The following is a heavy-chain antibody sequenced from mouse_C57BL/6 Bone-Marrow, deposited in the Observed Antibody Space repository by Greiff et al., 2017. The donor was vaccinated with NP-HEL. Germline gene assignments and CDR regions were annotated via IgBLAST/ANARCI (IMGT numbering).Heavy chain of an antibody. J-gene: IGHJ3*01. CDR2: IDPEDGDP. D-gene: IGHD2-3*01. V-gene: IGHV14-1*01. CDR1: GFNIKDYY. Sequence: VHVKQSGAELVRPGASVKLSCTASGFNIKDYYMHWVKQRPEQGLEWIGRIDPEDGDPEYAPKFQGKATMTADTSSNTAYLQLSSLTSEDTAVYYCTRGGLLAWFAYWGQGTLVTVSA. CDR3: TRGGLLAWFAY.